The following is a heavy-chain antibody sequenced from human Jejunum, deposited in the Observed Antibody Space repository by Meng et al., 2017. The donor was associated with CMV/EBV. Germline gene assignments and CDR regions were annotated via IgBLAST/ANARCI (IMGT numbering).Heavy chain of an antibody. CDR2: ISIALPYL. CDR1: GFAFSSYS. V-gene: IGHV3-21*01. J-gene: IGHJ4*02. CDR3: AREYGRQWLAPTDC. Sequence: GFAFSSYSSRAVIPAPGKGVDFFSSISIALPYLLSPLSLSSPFSLSRDNAENSLYLQMNSLRVEDTAVYYCAREYGRQWLAPTDCWGQGTLVTVSS. D-gene: IGHD6-19*01.